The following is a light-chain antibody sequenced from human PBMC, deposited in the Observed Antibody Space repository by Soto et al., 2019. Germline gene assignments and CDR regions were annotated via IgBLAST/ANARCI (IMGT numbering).Light chain of an antibody. CDR1: QSAFDSPNNRNY. J-gene: IGKJ1*01. CDR2: WAS. CDR3: QQYYSTPRT. V-gene: IGKV4-1*01. Sequence: DIVMTQSPDSLDVSLGEMATINFKSSQSAFDSPNNRNYFAWCQQKPGQPPKLLIYWASTREAGVPDRFSGSGSGTDFTLTISSLQAEDVAVYYCQQYYSTPRTFGQGTKVDIK.